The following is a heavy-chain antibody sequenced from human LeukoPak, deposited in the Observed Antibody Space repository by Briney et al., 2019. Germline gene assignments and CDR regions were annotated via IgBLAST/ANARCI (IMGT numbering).Heavy chain of an antibody. CDR2: INHSGST. CDR1: GGSFSGYY. V-gene: IGHV4-34*01. J-gene: IGHJ4*02. Sequence: SETLSLTCAVYGGSFSGYYWSWIRQPPGKGLEWIGEINHSGSTNYNPSLKSRVTISVDTSKNQFSLKLSSVTAADTAVYYCARRLSVFCGGDCRTYYFDYWGQGTLVTVSS. CDR3: ARRLSVFCGGDCRTYYFDY. D-gene: IGHD2-21*02.